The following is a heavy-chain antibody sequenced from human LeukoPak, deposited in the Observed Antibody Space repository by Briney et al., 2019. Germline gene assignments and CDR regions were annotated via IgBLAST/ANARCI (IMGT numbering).Heavy chain of an antibody. CDR3: ARGDYVWGSYRPAGWFDP. CDR2: ISSSSSYI. V-gene: IGHV3-21*01. CDR1: GFTFSNYS. J-gene: IGHJ5*02. Sequence: GGSLRLSCAASGFTFSNYSMNWVRQAPGKGLEWVSSISSSSSYIYYADSVKGRFTISRDNAKNSLYLQMNSLRAEDTAVYYCARGDYVWGSYRPAGWFDPWGQGTLVTVSS. D-gene: IGHD3-16*02.